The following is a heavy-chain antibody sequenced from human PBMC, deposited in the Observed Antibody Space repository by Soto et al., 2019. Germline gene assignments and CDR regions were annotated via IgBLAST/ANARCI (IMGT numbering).Heavy chain of an antibody. V-gene: IGHV1-69*06. CDR3: ATSRNLEDFLH. Sequence: SVKVSCKASGGTFSSYAISWVRQAPGQGLEWMGGIIPLFGTSNYAQNFQGRVTITADKSTSTAYMELSSLRSEDTAVYFCATSRNLEDFLHWGQGTLVTVSS. J-gene: IGHJ1*01. CDR2: IIPLFGTS. CDR1: GGTFSSYA.